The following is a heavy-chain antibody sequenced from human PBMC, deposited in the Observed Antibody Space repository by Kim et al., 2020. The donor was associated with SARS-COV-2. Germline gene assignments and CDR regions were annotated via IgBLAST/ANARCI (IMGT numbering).Heavy chain of an antibody. J-gene: IGHJ4*02. Sequence: ASVKVSCKASGYTFTSYGISWVRQAPGQGLEWMGWISAYNGNTNYAQKLQGRVTMTTDTSTSTAYMELRSLRSDDTAVYYCASHTFGEHVVTAVGGDYWGQGTLVTVSS. CDR1: GYTFTSYG. V-gene: IGHV1-18*01. CDR3: ASHTFGEHVVTAVGGDY. D-gene: IGHD2-21*02. CDR2: ISAYNGNT.